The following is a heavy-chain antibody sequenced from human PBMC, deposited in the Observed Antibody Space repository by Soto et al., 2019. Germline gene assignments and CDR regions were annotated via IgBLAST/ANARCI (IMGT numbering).Heavy chain of an antibody. CDR2: ISASGSST. CDR3: ARSGNYRIDC. J-gene: IGHJ4*02. CDR1: GFSITNHN. V-gene: IGHV3-48*01. D-gene: IGHD1-26*01. Sequence: EVQLVESGGGLVQPGGSLRLSCAASGFSITNHNMNWVRQAPGEGLEWISYISASGSSTFYADSVKGRFTISRDNAKNSLYLQMNSLRGEDTAVYYCARSGNYRIDCWGQGTLVTVSS.